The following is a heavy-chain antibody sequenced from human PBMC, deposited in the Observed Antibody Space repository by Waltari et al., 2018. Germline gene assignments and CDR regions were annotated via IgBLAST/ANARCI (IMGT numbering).Heavy chain of an antibody. CDR2: IIPRCGTAP. Sequence: QVQLVQSGAEVRKPGSSVKVSCKASGGTFGSYAITWVRQAPGEGLEWMGVIIPRCGTAPNYARKSHGRLTITADESTATGYMDLSSLRSDDTAVYYCARRQLGGAFDPWGQGTLVSVSS. V-gene: IGHV1-69*12. J-gene: IGHJ5*02. CDR3: ARRQLGGAFDP. D-gene: IGHD3-16*01. CDR1: GGTFGSYA.